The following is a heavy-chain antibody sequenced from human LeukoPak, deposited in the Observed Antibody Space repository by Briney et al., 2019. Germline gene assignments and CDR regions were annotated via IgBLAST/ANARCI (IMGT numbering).Heavy chain of an antibody. CDR1: GFTFSSYG. Sequence: PGGSLRLSCAASGFTFSSYGMRWVRQAPGKGLEWVAVISYDGSNKYYADSVKGRFTISRDNSKNTLYLQMNSLRAEDTAVYYCAKDVASRLWFGSDYWGQGTLVTVSS. CDR2: ISYDGSNK. V-gene: IGHV3-30*18. D-gene: IGHD3-10*01. CDR3: AKDVASRLWFGSDY. J-gene: IGHJ4*02.